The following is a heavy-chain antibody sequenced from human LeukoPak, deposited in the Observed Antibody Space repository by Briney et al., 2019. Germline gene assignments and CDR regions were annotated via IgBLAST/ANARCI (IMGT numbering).Heavy chain of an antibody. V-gene: IGHV3-30-3*01. Sequence: GGSLRLSCAASGFTFSSYAMHWVRQAPGKGLEWEAVISYDGSNKYYADSVKGRFTISRDNSKNTLYLQMNSLRAEDTAVYYCARDADSSGYFDYWGQGTLVTVSS. J-gene: IGHJ4*02. CDR3: ARDADSSGYFDY. CDR2: ISYDGSNK. CDR1: GFTFSSYA. D-gene: IGHD3-22*01.